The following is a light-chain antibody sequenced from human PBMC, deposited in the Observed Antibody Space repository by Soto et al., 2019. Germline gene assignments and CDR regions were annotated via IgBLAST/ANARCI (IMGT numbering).Light chain of an antibody. CDR3: KSYAGSNTYV. CDR2: SDN. J-gene: IGLJ1*01. Sequence: QSVLTQPPSASGTPGQRVTISCSGSSSNIGSNSVNWYHQVAGTAPKLLIHSDNQRPSGVPDRFSGSKSGTSASLAISGLQSGDEADYFCKSYAGSNTYVFGSGTKVTVL. V-gene: IGLV1-44*01. CDR1: SSNIGSNS.